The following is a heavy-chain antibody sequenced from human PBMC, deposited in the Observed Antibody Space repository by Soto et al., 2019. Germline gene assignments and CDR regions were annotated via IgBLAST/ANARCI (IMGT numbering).Heavy chain of an antibody. Sequence: GGSLRLSCAVSGSTFSGYWMHWVRQAPGKGLVWVSRLNPNGTFTTNADSVKGRFTISRDNAKNTVYLQMNSLRADDTAVYYCARGGTSTTYYDLFYNWGQGTLVTVSS. J-gene: IGHJ4*02. CDR2: LNPNGTFT. D-gene: IGHD2-2*01. V-gene: IGHV3-74*01. CDR3: ARGGTSTTYYDLFYN. CDR1: GSTFSGYW.